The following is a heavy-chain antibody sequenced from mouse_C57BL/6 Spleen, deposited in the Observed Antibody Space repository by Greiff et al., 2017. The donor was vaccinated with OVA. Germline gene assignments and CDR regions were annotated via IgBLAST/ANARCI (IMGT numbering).Heavy chain of an antibody. CDR3: ARDWDLYYFDY. J-gene: IGHJ2*01. D-gene: IGHD4-1*01. V-gene: IGHV1-82*01. Sequence: QVQLQQSGPELVKPGASVKISCKASGYAFSSSWMNWVKQRPGKGLEWIGRIYPGDGDTNYNGKFKGKATLTADKSSSTAYMQLSSLTSEDSAVYFCARDWDLYYFDYWGQGTTLTVSS. CDR2: IYPGDGDT. CDR1: GYAFSSSW.